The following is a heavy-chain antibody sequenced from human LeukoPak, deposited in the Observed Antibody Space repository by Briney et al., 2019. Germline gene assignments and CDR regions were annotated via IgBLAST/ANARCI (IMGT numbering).Heavy chain of an antibody. CDR3: ARDVGSQARGVYGE. V-gene: IGHV3-20*04. CDR1: GFTFDDYG. D-gene: IGHD3-10*01. J-gene: IGHJ4*03. Sequence: GGSLRLSCAASGFTFDDYGLAWVRQGPGKGLEWVSGINWNGGGTGYADSVKGRFTMSRDNAKNAVYLQMNSLRVEDTALYYCARDVGSQARGVYGEWGQGTPVIVSS. CDR2: INWNGGGT.